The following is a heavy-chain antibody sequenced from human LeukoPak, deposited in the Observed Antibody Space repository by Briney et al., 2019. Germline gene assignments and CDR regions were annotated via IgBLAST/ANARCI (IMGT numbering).Heavy chain of an antibody. V-gene: IGHV4-34*01. D-gene: IGHD3-10*01. CDR3: ASCCYGSGSYYKGFYYYMDV. J-gene: IGHJ6*03. Sequence: SETLSLTCAVYGGSFSGYYWSWIRQPPEKGLEWIGEINHSGSTNYNPSLKSRVTISVDTSKNQFSLKLSSVTAADTAVYYCASCCYGSGSYYKGFYYYMDVWGKGTTVTISS. CDR1: GGSFSGYY. CDR2: INHSGST.